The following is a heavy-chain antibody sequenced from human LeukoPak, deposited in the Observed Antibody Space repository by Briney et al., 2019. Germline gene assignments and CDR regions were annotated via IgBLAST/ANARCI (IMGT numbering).Heavy chain of an antibody. CDR2: ISAYNGNT. V-gene: IGHV1-18*01. Sequence: GASAKVSCKASGYTFTSYGISWVRQAPGQGLEWMGWISAYNGNTNYAQKLQGRVTMTTDTSTSTAYMELRSLRSDDTAVYYCARGYDILTGTGWFDPWGQGTLVTVSS. CDR1: GYTFTSYG. CDR3: ARGYDILTGTGWFDP. J-gene: IGHJ5*02. D-gene: IGHD3-9*01.